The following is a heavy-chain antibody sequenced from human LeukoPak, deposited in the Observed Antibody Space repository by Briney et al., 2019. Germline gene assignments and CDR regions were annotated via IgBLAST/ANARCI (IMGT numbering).Heavy chain of an antibody. D-gene: IGHD1-26*01. J-gene: IGHJ4*02. CDR2: IYSRGST. CDR1: GGSISSSNYY. CDR3: AGGDSGSYHPGPIDY. Sequence: SETLSLTCIVSGGSISSSNYYWGWIRQSPGKGLEWIGSIYSRGSTYYNPSLKSRVIVSSDMSKNQFSLMLNSVTAADTAVYYCAGGDSGSYHPGPIDYWGQGTLVTVSS. V-gene: IGHV4-39*07.